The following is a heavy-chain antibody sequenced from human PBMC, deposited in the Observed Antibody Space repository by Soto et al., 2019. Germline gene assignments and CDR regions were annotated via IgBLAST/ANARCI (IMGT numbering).Heavy chain of an antibody. J-gene: IGHJ4*02. CDR1: GASIISTTKY. D-gene: IGHD4-17*01. CDR3: ARQDHGDYEFFFDY. CDR2: SSSIGST. Sequence: QLQLQESGPGLVKPSETLSLTCTVSGASIISTTKYWGWIRQPPGRGLEWIGTSSSIGSTYYNPSLEGRVTISVDTSKNQFSLKVTSVTAADTGLYYCARQDHGDYEFFFDYWGQGTLVTVSS. V-gene: IGHV4-39*01.